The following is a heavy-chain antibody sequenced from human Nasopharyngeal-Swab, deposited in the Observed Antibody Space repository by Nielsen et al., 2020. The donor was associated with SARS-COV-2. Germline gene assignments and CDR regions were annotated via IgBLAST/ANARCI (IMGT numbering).Heavy chain of an antibody. J-gene: IGHJ6*03. V-gene: IGHV5-51*01. D-gene: IGHD3-9*01. CDR2: IYPGDSDT. Sequence: GESLKISCKGSGYSFTSYWIGWVRQMPGKGLEWMGIIYPGDSDTRYSPSFQGQVTISADKSISTAYLQWSSLKASDTAMYYCARQGGITYYDILTGYYPTYYYYMDVWGKGTTVTASS. CDR3: ARQGGITYYDILTGYYPTYYYYMDV. CDR1: GYSFTSYW.